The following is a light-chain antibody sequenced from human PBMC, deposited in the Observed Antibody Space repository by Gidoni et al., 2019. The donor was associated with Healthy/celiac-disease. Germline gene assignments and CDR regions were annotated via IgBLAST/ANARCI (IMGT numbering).Light chain of an antibody. J-gene: IGKJ3*01. CDR1: QSGSSN. Sequence: EIVMTQSPATLSVSPGERATLSCRASQSGSSNLAWYHQKPGQPPRALIYVASTRVTSIPARFSGNGSGREFTLTISSIQSEDVVVYYCQQYNNWLSLTFGPGTKVDIK. V-gene: IGKV3-15*01. CDR3: QQYNNWLSLT. CDR2: VAS.